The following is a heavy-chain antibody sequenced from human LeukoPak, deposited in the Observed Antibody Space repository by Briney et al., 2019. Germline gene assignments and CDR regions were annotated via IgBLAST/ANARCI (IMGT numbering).Heavy chain of an antibody. J-gene: IGHJ4*02. CDR1: GYSFTSYW. CDR3: ARQTHDYYGSGSPGDY. V-gene: IGHV5-51*01. Sequence: PGESLKISCKGSGYSFTSYWIGWVRQMPGKGLEWMGIIYPGDSDTRYSPSFQGQVTISADKSISTAYLQWSSLKASDTAMYYCARQTHDYYGSGSPGDYWGQGTLVTVSS. D-gene: IGHD3-10*01. CDR2: IYPGDSDT.